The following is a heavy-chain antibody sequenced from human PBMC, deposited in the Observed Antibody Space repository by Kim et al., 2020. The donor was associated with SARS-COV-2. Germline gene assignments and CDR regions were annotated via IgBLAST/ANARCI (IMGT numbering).Heavy chain of an antibody. J-gene: IGHJ4*02. CDR1: GFTFSSYG. D-gene: IGHD3-10*01. V-gene: IGHV3-30*18. Sequence: GGSLRLSCAASGFTFSSYGMHWVRQAPGKGLEWVAVISYDGSNKYYADSVKGRFTISRDNSKNTLYLQMNSLRAEDTAVYYCAKDLRSYGARGYFDYWGQGTLVTVSS. CDR3: AKDLRSYGARGYFDY. CDR2: ISYDGSNK.